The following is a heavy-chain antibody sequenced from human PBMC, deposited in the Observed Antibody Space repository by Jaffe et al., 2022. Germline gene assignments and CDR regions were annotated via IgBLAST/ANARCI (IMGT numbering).Heavy chain of an antibody. J-gene: IGHJ5*02. D-gene: IGHD3-16*02. V-gene: IGHV4-34*01. CDR1: GGSFSGYY. CDR3: ARSRPYDYVWGSYRYPGSYSGSYVWFDP. Sequence: QVQLQQWGAGLLKPSETLSLTCAVYGGSFSGYYWSWIRQPPGKGLEWIGEINHSGSTNYNPSLKSRVTISVDTSKNQFSLKLSSVTAADTAVYYCARSRPYDYVWGSYRYPGSYSGSYVWFDPWGQGTLVTVSS. CDR2: INHSGST.